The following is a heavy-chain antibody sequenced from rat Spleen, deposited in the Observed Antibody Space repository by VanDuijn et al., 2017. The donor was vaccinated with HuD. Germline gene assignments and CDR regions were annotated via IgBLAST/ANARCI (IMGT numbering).Heavy chain of an antibody. J-gene: IGHJ3*01. V-gene: IGHV2S12*01. Sequence: QVQLKESGPGLVQPSQTLSLTCTVSGFSLTSNGVSWVRQPPGKGLEWIAAISSGGSTYYNSALKSRLSISRDTSKSQLFLKMNSLQTEDTAMYFCARGWERFAYWGQGTLVTVSS. D-gene: IGHD5-1*01. CDR1: GFSLTSNG. CDR3: ARGWERFAY. CDR2: ISSGGST.